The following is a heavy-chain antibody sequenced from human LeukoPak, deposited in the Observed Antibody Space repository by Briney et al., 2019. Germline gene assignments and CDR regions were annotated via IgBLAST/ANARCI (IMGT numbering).Heavy chain of an antibody. CDR3: ARRGLRGHYFDY. CDR2: IIPIFGTA. V-gene: IGHV1-69*06. Sequence: ASVKVSCKASGGTFSSYAISWVRQAPGQGLEWMGGIIPIFGTANYVQKFQGRVTITADKSTSTAYMELSSLRSEDTAVYYCARRGLRGHYFDYWGQGTLVTVSS. D-gene: IGHD2-8*01. CDR1: GGTFSSYA. J-gene: IGHJ4*02.